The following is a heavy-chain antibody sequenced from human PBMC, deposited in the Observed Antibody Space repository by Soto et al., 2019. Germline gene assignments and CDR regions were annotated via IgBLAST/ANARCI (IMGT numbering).Heavy chain of an antibody. Sequence: GGSLRLSCAASGFTFSSYAMSWVRQAPGKGLEWVSAISGSGGSTYYADSVKGRFTISRDNSKNTLYLQMNSLRAEDTAVYYCAKKGGYSGYDVGPWDYWGQGTLVTVSS. D-gene: IGHD5-12*01. CDR1: GFTFSSYA. CDR3: AKKGGYSGYDVGPWDY. CDR2: ISGSGGST. J-gene: IGHJ4*02. V-gene: IGHV3-23*01.